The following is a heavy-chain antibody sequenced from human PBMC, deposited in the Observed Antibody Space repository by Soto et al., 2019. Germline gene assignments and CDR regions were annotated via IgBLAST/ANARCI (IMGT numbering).Heavy chain of an antibody. CDR1: GFTFTDYW. Sequence: EVQLVESGGGLVQPGGSLRLSCAASGFTFTDYWMHWVRQAPGKGLVWVSRAKYDGITTSYADSVEGRFTISRDNAKNTVYLQMNSLRAEDTAVYYSARGIKNYYGVDVWGQGTTVTVSS. CDR2: AKYDGITT. J-gene: IGHJ6*02. V-gene: IGHV3-74*01. CDR3: ARGIKNYYGVDV. D-gene: IGHD2-21*01.